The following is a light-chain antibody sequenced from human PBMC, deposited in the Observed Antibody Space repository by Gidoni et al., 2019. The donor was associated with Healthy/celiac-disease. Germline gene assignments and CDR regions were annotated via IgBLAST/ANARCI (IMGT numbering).Light chain of an antibody. CDR3: QQYDNLRIT. CDR2: DAS. V-gene: IGKV1-33*01. Sequence: DIQMTKSPSSLSASVGDRVTITCQASQDISNYLNGYQQKPGKAPTLLIYDASNLETGVPSRFSGSGSGTDFTFTISSLQPEDIATYYCQQYDNLRITFGQGTRLEIK. J-gene: IGKJ5*01. CDR1: QDISNY.